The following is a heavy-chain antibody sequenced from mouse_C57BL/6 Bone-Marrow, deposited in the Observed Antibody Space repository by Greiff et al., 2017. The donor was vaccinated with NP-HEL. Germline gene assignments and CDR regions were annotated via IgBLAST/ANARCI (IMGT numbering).Heavy chain of an antibody. Sequence: EVQLVESGGDLVKPGGSLKLSCAASGFTFSSYGMSWVRQTPDKRLEWVATISSGGSYTYYPDSVKGRFTISRDNAKNTLYLQMSSLKSEDTAMYYCARLWLLRRYAMDYWGQGTSVTVSS. CDR1: GFTFSSYG. V-gene: IGHV5-6*01. J-gene: IGHJ4*01. D-gene: IGHD2-3*01. CDR2: ISSGGSYT. CDR3: ARLWLLRRYAMDY.